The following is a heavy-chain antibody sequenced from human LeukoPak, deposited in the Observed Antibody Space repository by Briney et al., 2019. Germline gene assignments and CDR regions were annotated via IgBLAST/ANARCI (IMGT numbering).Heavy chain of an antibody. D-gene: IGHD5-12*01. V-gene: IGHV1-69*04. J-gene: IGHJ6*02. CDR2: IIPILGIA. CDR3: ARPAGGWLRFPPYYYYYGMDV. CDR1: GGTFSSYA. Sequence: GASVKVSCKASGGTFSSYAISWVRQAPGQGLEWMGRIIPILGIANYAQKFQGRVTITADKSTSTAYMELSSLRSEDTAVYYCARPAGGWLRFPPYYYYYGMDVWGQGTTVTVSS.